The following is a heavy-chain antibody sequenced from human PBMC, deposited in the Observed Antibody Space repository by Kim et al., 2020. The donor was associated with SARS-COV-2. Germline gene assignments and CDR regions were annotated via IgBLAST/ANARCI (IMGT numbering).Heavy chain of an antibody. J-gene: IGHJ6*02. CDR2: IWYDGSNK. CDR1: GFTFSSYG. V-gene: IGHV3-33*06. CDR3: AKDSSVRGDLSAIYGMDV. Sequence: RGSLRLSCAASGFTFSSYGMHWVRQAPGKGLEWVAVIWYDGSNKYYADSVKGRFTISRDNSKNTLYLQMNSLRAEDTAVYYCAKDSSVRGDLSAIYGMDVWGQGTTVTVSS. D-gene: IGHD3-10*01.